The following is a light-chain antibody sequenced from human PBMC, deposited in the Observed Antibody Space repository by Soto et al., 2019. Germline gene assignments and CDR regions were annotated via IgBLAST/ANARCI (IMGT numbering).Light chain of an antibody. CDR3: AAWDGSLNHIL. V-gene: IGLV1-44*01. CDR2: NDN. J-gene: IGLJ2*01. CDR1: SSNMGSNT. Sequence: QSVLTQPPSASGTPGQGVAISCSGSSSNMGSNTVNWYQHLPGTAPKHLIYNDNQRPSGVPDRFFGSKSGTSASLAITGLQSEDEADYYCAAWDGSLNHILFGGGTKLTVL.